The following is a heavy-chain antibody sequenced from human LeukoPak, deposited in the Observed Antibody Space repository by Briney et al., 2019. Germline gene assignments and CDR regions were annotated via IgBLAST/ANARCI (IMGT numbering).Heavy chain of an antibody. CDR2: INSDGSST. CDR3: ARSITMIVGSDV. CDR1: RFTFSSYW. J-gene: IGHJ6*04. D-gene: IGHD3-22*01. V-gene: IGHV3-74*01. Sequence: GGSLRLSCAASRFTFSSYWMHWVRQAPGKGLVWVSRINSDGSSTSYADSVKGRFTISRDNAKNTLYLQMNSLRAEDTAVYYCARSITMIVGSDVWGKGTTVTVSS.